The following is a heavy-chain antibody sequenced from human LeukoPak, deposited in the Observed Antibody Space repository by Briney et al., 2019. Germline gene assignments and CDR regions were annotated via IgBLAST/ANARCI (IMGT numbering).Heavy chain of an antibody. Sequence: GGSLSLSCAASGFTVSSNHMNWVRQAPGKGLEWVSIIYYGGNTYYADSVKGRFAISRDNSKNTLYLEINNLRAEDTAVYYCAALSGVGVKIGFDYWGQGSLVIVSS. CDR3: AALSGVGVKIGFDY. J-gene: IGHJ4*02. V-gene: IGHV3-66*01. CDR1: GFTVSSNH. CDR2: IYYGGNT. D-gene: IGHD1-26*01.